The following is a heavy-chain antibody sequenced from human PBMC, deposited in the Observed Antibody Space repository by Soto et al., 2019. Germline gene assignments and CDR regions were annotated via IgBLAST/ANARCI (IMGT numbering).Heavy chain of an antibody. V-gene: IGHV3-11*01. Sequence: QVQLVESGGGLVKPGGSLRLSCAASGFTFSDYYMSWIRQAPGKGLEWVSYISSSGSILYYSDSVKGRFTISRDNAKNSLYLQMNSLRAEDTAVYYCAREFSSYDSYFDYWGQGTLVTVSS. J-gene: IGHJ4*02. D-gene: IGHD5-12*01. CDR3: AREFSSYDSYFDY. CDR2: ISSSGSIL. CDR1: GFTFSDYY.